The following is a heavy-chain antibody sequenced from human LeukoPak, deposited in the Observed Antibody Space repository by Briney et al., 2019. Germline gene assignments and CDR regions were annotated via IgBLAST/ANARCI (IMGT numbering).Heavy chain of an antibody. Sequence: SETLSLTCGVSGYSITSGYYWAWIRQPPGKGLEWIGNIYYSGSAYYNPSLKSRVTISVDTSKNQFSLKLSSVTAADTAVYYCARRYSNYFFDYWGQGTLVTVSS. CDR2: IYYSGSA. V-gene: IGHV4-38-2*01. CDR1: GYSITSGYY. D-gene: IGHD4-11*01. J-gene: IGHJ4*02. CDR3: ARRYSNYFFDY.